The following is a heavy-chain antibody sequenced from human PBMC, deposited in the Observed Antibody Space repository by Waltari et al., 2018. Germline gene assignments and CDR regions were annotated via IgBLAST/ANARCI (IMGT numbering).Heavy chain of an antibody. V-gene: IGHV3-21*01. CDR1: GFSFNTYS. D-gene: IGHD4-17*01. Sequence: EVQLVESGGGLVKHGGSLRLSCTASGFSFNTYSMIWVRQAPGKGLEWVSSINNNGNYKYYADSVAGRFIISRDSATNSLYLQMTSLRAEDTAVYYCARGDTVTTRFFDPWGQGTLVTVSS. J-gene: IGHJ5*02. CDR3: ARGDTVTTRFFDP. CDR2: INNNGNYK.